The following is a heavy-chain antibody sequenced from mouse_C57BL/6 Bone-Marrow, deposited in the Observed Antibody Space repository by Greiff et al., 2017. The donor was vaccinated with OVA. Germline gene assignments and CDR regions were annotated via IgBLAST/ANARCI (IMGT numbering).Heavy chain of an antibody. CDR1: GYTFTSYW. Sequence: QVQLQQPGAELVKPGASVKMSCKASGYTFTSYWITWVKQRPGQGLEWIGDIYPGSGSTNYNEKFKSKATLTVDTSSSTAYMQLSSLTSEDSAVYYCANYGSSSWYFDVWGTETTVTVSS. D-gene: IGHD1-1*01. CDR3: ANYGSSSWYFDV. CDR2: IYPGSGST. V-gene: IGHV1-55*01. J-gene: IGHJ1*03.